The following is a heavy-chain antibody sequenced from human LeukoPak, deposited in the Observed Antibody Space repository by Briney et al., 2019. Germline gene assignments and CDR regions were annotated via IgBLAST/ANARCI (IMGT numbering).Heavy chain of an antibody. D-gene: IGHD2-2*01. J-gene: IGHJ2*01. CDR2: IYGSGST. Sequence: SETLSLTCTVSGGSISRYYWSWIRQPAGKGLQWIGRIYGSGSTTYNPSLKSRLTMSVDTSKNQFSLKLSSMTAADTAIYYCARYRRGMVVVPAADWYFDLWGRGTLVTVSS. CDR3: ARYRRGMVVVPAADWYFDL. CDR1: GGSISRYY. V-gene: IGHV4-4*07.